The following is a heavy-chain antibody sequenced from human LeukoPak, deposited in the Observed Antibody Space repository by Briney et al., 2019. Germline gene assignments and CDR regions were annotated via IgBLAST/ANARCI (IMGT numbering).Heavy chain of an antibody. CDR1: GGTFSSYG. Sequence: SVKVSCKASGGTFSSYGISWVRQAPGQGLEWMGRIIPILDITSSAQKFQGRVTITADKSTSTAYMELSSLRSEDTALYYCARDWSLDTSGPFAYWGQGTLVTVSS. CDR2: IIPILDIT. CDR3: ARDWSLDTSGPFAY. J-gene: IGHJ4*02. D-gene: IGHD3-22*01. V-gene: IGHV1-69*04.